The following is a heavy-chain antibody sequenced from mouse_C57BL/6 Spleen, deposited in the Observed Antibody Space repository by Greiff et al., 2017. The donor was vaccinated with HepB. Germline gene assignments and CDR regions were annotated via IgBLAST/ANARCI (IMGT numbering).Heavy chain of an antibody. CDR1: GYTFTSYW. CDR2: IDPSDSET. J-gene: IGHJ3*01. CDR3: ARNPIYYDYDGGFAY. V-gene: IGHV1-52*01. D-gene: IGHD2-4*01. Sequence: VQLQQPGAELVRPGSSVKLSCKASGYTFTSYWMHWVKQRPIQGLEWIGNIDPSDSETHYNQKFKDKATLTVDKSSSTAYMQLSSLTSEDSAVYYCARNPIYYDYDGGFAYWGQGTLVTVSA.